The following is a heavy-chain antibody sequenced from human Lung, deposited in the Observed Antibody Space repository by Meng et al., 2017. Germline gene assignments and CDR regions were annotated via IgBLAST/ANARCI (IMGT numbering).Heavy chain of an antibody. CDR1: GGSFSDYY. J-gene: IGHJ4*02. V-gene: IGHV4-34*01. CDR3: ARGPTTMAHDFDY. Sequence: AQLPQLGAGPLKPSEPLSLTCVVSGGSFSDYYWSWIRQPPGKGLEWIGEINHSGSTNYNPSLESRATISVDTSQNNLSLKLSSVTAADSAVYYCARGPTTMAHDFDYWGQGTLVTVSS. CDR2: INHSGST. D-gene: IGHD4-11*01.